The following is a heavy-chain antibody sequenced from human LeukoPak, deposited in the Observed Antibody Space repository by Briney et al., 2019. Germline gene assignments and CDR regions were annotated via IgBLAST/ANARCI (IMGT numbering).Heavy chain of an antibody. J-gene: IGHJ4*02. Sequence: PSQTLSLTCTVSGGSISSGSYYWSWIRQPAGKGLEWIGRIYTSGSTNYNSSLKSRVTILVDTSKNQFSLKLSSVTAADTAVYYCAAKSSGSDYWGQGTLVTVSS. CDR1: GGSISSGSYY. D-gene: IGHD6-19*01. CDR2: IYTSGST. V-gene: IGHV4-61*02. CDR3: AAKSSGSDY.